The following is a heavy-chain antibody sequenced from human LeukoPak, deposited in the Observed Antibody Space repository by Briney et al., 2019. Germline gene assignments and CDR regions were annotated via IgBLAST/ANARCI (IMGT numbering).Heavy chain of an antibody. J-gene: IGHJ4*02. Sequence: GASVTVSCTASGYTFTNNGISWVRQAPGQGLEWMGWISTYNGNTNYAQKLQGRVTMTTDTSTSTAYMELRSLRSDDTAVYYCARLGTDCSGGSCYWGQGTLVTVSS. CDR1: GYTFTNNG. CDR2: ISTYNGNT. CDR3: ARLGTDCSGGSCY. D-gene: IGHD2-15*01. V-gene: IGHV1-18*01.